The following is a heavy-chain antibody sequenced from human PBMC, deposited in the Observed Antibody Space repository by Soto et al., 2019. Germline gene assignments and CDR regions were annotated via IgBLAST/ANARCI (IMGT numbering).Heavy chain of an antibody. CDR2: IYPGDSDT. D-gene: IGHD4-17*01. CDR3: ARLKGPATXTVTTKRGWDYYYGMDV. CDR1: GYSFTIYW. V-gene: IGHV5-51*01. Sequence: GESLKISCKGSGYSFTIYWIGWVRQMPGKGLEWMGIIYPGDSDTRYSPSFQGQVTISADKSISTAYLRWSSLKASDTAMYYCARLKGPATXTVTTKRGWDYYYGMDVWGQGTTVTVSS. J-gene: IGHJ6*02.